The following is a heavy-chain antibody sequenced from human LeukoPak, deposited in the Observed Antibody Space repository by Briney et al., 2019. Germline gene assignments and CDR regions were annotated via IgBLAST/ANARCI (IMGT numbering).Heavy chain of an antibody. CDR2: INPSGGTT. CDR1: GYTFTSYY. D-gene: IGHD4-23*01. CDR3: ARAATVVTRPFDY. V-gene: IGHV1-46*01. Sequence: ASVKVSCKTSGYTFTSYYMHWVRQAPGQGLEWLGMINPSGGTTNYAHNFQGRVTMTRDTSTSTVYMELSSLRSEDTAVYYCARAATVVTRPFDYWGQGTLVTVSS. J-gene: IGHJ4*02.